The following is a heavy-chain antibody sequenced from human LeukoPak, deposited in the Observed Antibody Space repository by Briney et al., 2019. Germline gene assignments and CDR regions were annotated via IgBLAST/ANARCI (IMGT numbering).Heavy chain of an antibody. Sequence: PGGSLRLSCAASGFTFSDYWMHWVRQAPGKGLVWVSRISENGKTTTYADSVKGRFTISRDDSKNTLFLQMDSLRPEDTAVYYCAKDGHWTFDYWGQGTLVTVSS. V-gene: IGHV3-74*01. CDR2: ISENGKTT. D-gene: IGHD1-1*01. J-gene: IGHJ4*02. CDR3: AKDGHWTFDY. CDR1: GFTFSDYW.